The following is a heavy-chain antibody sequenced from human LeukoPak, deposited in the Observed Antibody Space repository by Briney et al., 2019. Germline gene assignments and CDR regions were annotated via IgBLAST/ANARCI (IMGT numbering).Heavy chain of an antibody. J-gene: IGHJ4*02. CDR1: GFPFYDYA. D-gene: IGHD6-6*01. CDR2: LCWNSDSI. CDR3: GKDLGLEYSSSSPFDY. V-gene: IGHV3-9*03. Sequence: PGGSVRLSRGVCGFPFYDYAMQGVRQAPGKGLEGVLDLCWNSDSIDYADSVKDRFTISRDNAHNSLYLQMKSLRAEDMVLYYCGKDLGLEYSSSSPFDYWGQGTLVTVSS.